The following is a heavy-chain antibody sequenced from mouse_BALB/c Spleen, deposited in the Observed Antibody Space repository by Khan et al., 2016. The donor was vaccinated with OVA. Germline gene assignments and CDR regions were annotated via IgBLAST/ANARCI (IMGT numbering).Heavy chain of an antibody. V-gene: IGHV1-4*01. Sequence: QVQLQQSGAELVRPGASVKMSCKASGYSFTSHTMHWVKQRPGQGLEWIGYINPRSGYTNYNQKFNDKATLTADKSSSTAYMQLSSLTSEDSAVYYCARRTTGYALDYWGQGTSVTVSS. CDR3: ARRTTGYALDY. CDR2: INPRSGYT. J-gene: IGHJ4*01. D-gene: IGHD2-14*01. CDR1: GYSFTSHT.